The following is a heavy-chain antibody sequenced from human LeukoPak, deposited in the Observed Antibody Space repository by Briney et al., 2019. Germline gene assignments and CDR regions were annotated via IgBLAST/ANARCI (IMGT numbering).Heavy chain of an antibody. Sequence: PGGSLRLSCAASGFTFSSYGMHWVRQAPGKGLEWVAVISYDGSNKYYADSVKGRFTISRDNSKNTLYLQMNSLRAEDTAVYYCAKAAGYYDSSGYCDYWGQGTLVTVSS. CDR1: GFTFSSYG. D-gene: IGHD3-22*01. CDR2: ISYDGSNK. CDR3: AKAAGYYDSSGYCDY. J-gene: IGHJ4*02. V-gene: IGHV3-30*18.